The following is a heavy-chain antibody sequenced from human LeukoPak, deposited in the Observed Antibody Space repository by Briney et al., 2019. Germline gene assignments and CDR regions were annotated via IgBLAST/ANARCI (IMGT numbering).Heavy chain of an antibody. Sequence: GGSLRLSCAASGFTLSTYGMHWDRQAPGKGLEWVAFIWHDGTNKYYADSVKGRFTISRDDSKNTLYLQMNSLRAEDTAVYYCAPAGEGGQGTLVTVSS. CDR3: APAGE. CDR1: GFTLSTYG. CDR2: IWHDGTNK. J-gene: IGHJ4*02. V-gene: IGHV3-30*02. D-gene: IGHD3-16*01.